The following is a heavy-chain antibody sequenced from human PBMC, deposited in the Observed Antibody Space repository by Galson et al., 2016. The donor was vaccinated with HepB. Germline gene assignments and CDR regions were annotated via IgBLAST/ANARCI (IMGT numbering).Heavy chain of an antibody. J-gene: IGHJ4*02. CDR2: INVNGDTT. D-gene: IGHD4-23*01. CDR3: AGGTSWDHFNY. V-gene: IGHV3-23*01. Sequence: LRLSCAASGLTFSSYAMRWVRQAPGKGLEWVSSINVNGDTTYYADSVKGRFTISRDNSKNTLYLQMSSLRVEDAALYFCAGGTSWDHFNYWGQGSLVTVSS. CDR1: GLTFSSYA.